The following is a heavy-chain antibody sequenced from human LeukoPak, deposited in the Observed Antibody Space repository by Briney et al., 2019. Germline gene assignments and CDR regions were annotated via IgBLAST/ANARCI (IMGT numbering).Heavy chain of an antibody. J-gene: IGHJ6*03. V-gene: IGHV4-59*01. CDR1: GGSISSYY. CDR3: ARGCSSTSCSRSEYYYYYYYMDV. D-gene: IGHD2-2*01. Sequence: SATLSLTCTVSGGSISSYYWSWIRQPPGKGLEWIGYIYYSGSTNYNPSLKSRVTISVDTSKNQFSLKLSSVTAADTAVYYCARGCSSTSCSRSEYYYYYYYMDVWGKGTTVTVSS. CDR2: IYYSGST.